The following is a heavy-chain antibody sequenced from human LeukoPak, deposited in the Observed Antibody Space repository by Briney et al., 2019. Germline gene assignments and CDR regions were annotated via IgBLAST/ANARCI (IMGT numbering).Heavy chain of an antibody. V-gene: IGHV4-4*07. J-gene: IGHJ5*02. CDR1: GGSISSYY. CDR3: ARDVLWFGGNKWFDP. CDR2: IYTSGST. D-gene: IGHD3-10*01. Sequence: PSETLSLTCTVSGGSISSYYWSWIRQPAGKGLEWIGRIYTSGSTNYNPSLKSRVTMSVDTSKNQFSLKLSSVTAADTAVYYWARDVLWFGGNKWFDPWGQGTLVIVSS.